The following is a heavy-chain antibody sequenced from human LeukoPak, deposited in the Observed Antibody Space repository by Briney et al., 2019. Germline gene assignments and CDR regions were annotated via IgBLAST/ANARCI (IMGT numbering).Heavy chain of an antibody. CDR2: ISGSGGST. J-gene: IGHJ4*02. CDR1: GFTFSSYA. V-gene: IGHV3-23*01. CDR3: ARSQWDPKD. Sequence: GGSLRLSCAASGFTFSSYAMSWVSQAPGKGLEWVLAISGSGGSTYYADSVKGRFTISRDNSKNTLYLQMDSLRAEDTAVYYCARSQWDPKDWGQGTLVTVSS. D-gene: IGHD1-26*01.